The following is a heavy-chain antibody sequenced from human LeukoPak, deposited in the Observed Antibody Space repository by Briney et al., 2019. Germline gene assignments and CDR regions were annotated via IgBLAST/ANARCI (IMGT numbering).Heavy chain of an antibody. CDR1: GGSISSSSYY. J-gene: IGHJ3*02. Sequence: SETLSLTCTVSGGSISSSSYYWGWIRQPPGKGLEWIGSIYYSGSTYYNPSLKSRVTISVDTSKNQFSLKLSSVTAADTAVYYCGGGWLQLKDAFDIWGQGTMVTVSP. D-gene: IGHD5-24*01. CDR2: IYYSGST. V-gene: IGHV4-39*01. CDR3: GGGWLQLKDAFDI.